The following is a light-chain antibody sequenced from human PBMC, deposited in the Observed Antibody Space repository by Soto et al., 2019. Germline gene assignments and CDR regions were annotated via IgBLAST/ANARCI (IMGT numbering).Light chain of an antibody. Sequence: QSALTQPASVSGSPGQSITISCTGTSSDVGGYNYVSWYQKNPGKAPKLMIYDVSNRPSGVSNRFSGSKSGNTASLTISGLQAEYEADYYCSSYTSSSTVVFGGGTKLTVL. CDR2: DVS. J-gene: IGLJ2*01. V-gene: IGLV2-14*01. CDR3: SSYTSSSTVV. CDR1: SSDVGGYNY.